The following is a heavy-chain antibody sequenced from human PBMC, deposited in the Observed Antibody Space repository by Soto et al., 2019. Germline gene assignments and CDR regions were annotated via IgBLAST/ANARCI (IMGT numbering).Heavy chain of an antibody. D-gene: IGHD3-3*01. CDR3: ARQAARGFWSGYYRNMEFDY. CDR1: GGSISSSSYY. CDR2: IYYSGST. V-gene: IGHV4-39*01. Sequence: SETLSLTCTVSGGSISSSSYYWGWIRQPPGKGLEWIGSIYYSGSTYYNPSLKSRVTISVDTSKNQFSLKLSSVTAADTAVYYCARQAARGFWSGYYRNMEFDYWGQGTRGTVS. J-gene: IGHJ4*02.